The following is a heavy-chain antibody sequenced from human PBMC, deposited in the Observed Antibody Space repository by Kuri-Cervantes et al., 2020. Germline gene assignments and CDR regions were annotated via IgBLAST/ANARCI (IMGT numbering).Heavy chain of an antibody. CDR2: ISSSSSTI. CDR1: GFTFSSYS. CDR3: ARDRPVVLPAASDAFDI. J-gene: IGHJ3*02. D-gene: IGHD2-2*01. Sequence: GGSLRLSCAASGFTFSSYSMNWVRQAPGKGLEWVSYISSSSSTIYYADSVKGRFTISRDNAKNTLYLQMNSLRAEDTAVYYCARDRPVVLPAASDAFDIWGQGTMVTVSS. V-gene: IGHV3-48*04.